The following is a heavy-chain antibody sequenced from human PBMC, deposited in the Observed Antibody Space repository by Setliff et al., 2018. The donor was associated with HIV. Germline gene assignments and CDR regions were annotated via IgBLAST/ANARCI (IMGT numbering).Heavy chain of an antibody. D-gene: IGHD6-13*01. CDR2: IIPIFATP. J-gene: IGHJ6*03. V-gene: IGHV1-69*13. Sequence: SVKVSCKASGGGVSNHVSSWVRQAPGRGLEWMGGIIPIFATPNYAQKFQGRVTITADESTSTAYMELSSLRSEDTAVYYCASAGYSSSWLNYYYYMDVCGKGTTVTVSS. CDR1: GGGVSNHV. CDR3: ASAGYSSSWLNYYYYMDV.